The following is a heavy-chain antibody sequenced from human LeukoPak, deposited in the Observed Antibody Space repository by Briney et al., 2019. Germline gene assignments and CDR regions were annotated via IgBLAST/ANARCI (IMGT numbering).Heavy chain of an antibody. Sequence: GGSLKISCRGSGYSFTSYWIAWVRQMPGKGLEWMGIIYPSDSDTKYSPSFQGQVTISVDKSISTAYLQWSSLKASDTAMYYCARGSGTYFSYWGQGTLVTVSS. CDR2: IYPSDSDT. CDR1: GYSFTSYW. J-gene: IGHJ4*02. CDR3: ARGSGTYFSY. D-gene: IGHD1-26*01. V-gene: IGHV5-51*01.